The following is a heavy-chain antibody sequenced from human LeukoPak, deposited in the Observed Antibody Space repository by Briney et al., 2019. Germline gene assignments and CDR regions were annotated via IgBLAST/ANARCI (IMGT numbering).Heavy chain of an antibody. D-gene: IGHD6-19*01. CDR3: AKGSGIAVAGIGWSYFDY. J-gene: IGHJ4*02. V-gene: IGHV3-23*01. Sequence: GGSLRLSCAASGFTFSSYAMSWVRQAPGKGLEWVSAISGSGGSTYYADSVKGRFTISRDNSKNTLYLQMNSLRADDTAVYYCAKGSGIAVAGIGWSYFDYWGQGTLVTVSS. CDR2: ISGSGGST. CDR1: GFTFSSYA.